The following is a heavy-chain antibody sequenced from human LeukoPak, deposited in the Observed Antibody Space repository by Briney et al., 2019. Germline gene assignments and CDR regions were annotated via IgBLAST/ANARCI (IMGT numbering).Heavy chain of an antibody. Sequence: SETLSLTCSVSGDSVTSSYWNWIRQPPGKGLEWIGYVSSDGTTNYNPSLRSRLIMSVDTATNDISLKLTSVTAADTAIYYCARLDCLIEGCYNHWGRGTLVTVSS. J-gene: IGHJ4*02. CDR2: VSSDGTT. D-gene: IGHD2-15*01. CDR3: ARLDCLIEGCYNH. CDR1: GDSVTSSY. V-gene: IGHV4-59*08.